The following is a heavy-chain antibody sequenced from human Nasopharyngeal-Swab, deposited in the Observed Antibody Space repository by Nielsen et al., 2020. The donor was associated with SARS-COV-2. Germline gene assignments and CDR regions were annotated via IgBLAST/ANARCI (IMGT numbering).Heavy chain of an antibody. CDR3: ARDLYYYDSSGYPPGY. V-gene: IGHV3-9*01. CDR2: ISWDGLTI. D-gene: IGHD3-22*01. J-gene: IGHJ4*02. Sequence: LSLTCAASGFTFDDYGMHWVRQAPGKGLEWVSGISWDGLTIYYADSVKGRFTISRDNAKNSLYLQMNSLRAEDTAVYYCARDLYYYDSSGYPPGYWGQGTLVTVSS. CDR1: GFTFDDYG.